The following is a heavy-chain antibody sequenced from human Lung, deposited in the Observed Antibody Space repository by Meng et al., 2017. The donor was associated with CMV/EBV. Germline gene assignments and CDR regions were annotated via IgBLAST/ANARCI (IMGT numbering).Heavy chain of an antibody. Sequence: ESXKISXAASGFTVNTNYMSWVRQAPGKGLECVSVIYSGGRTYYADSVKGRFTISRDNSKNTLYLQMNSLRAEDTAMYYCAKYPQTYPYSSSSWGQGTLVTVSS. D-gene: IGHD6-13*01. CDR1: GFTVNTNY. V-gene: IGHV3-53*01. CDR2: IYSGGRT. J-gene: IGHJ4*02. CDR3: AKYPQTYPYSSSS.